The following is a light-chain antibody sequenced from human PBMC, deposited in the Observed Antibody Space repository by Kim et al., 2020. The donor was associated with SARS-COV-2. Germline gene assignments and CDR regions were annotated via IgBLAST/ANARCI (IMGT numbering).Light chain of an antibody. J-gene: IGKJ2*01. V-gene: IGKV3-20*01. CDR3: QQYGSSPPDT. CDR2: GAS. Sequence: EIVLTQSPGTLSLYPGERATLSCRASQSVSSSYLAWYQQKPGQAPRLLIYGASSRATGIPDRFSGSGSGTDFTLTISRLEPEDFAVYYCQQYGSSPPDTFGQGTKLEIK. CDR1: QSVSSSY.